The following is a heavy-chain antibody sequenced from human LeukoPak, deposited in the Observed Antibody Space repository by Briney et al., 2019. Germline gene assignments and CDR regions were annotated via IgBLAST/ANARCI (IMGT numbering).Heavy chain of an antibody. D-gene: IGHD3-22*01. CDR3: ARRYYDSSGYYLDY. J-gene: IGHJ4*02. CDR1: GFTFSNYA. Sequence: GGSLRLSCAASGFTFSNYAMSWVRQAPGKGLEWVSSISSSSSYICYADSVKGRFTISRDNAENSLYLQMNSLRAEDTAVYYCARRYYDSSGYYLDYWGQGTLVTVSS. V-gene: IGHV3-21*01. CDR2: ISSSSSYI.